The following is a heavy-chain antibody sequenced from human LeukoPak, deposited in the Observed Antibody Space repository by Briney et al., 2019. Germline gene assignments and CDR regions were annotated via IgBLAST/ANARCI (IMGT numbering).Heavy chain of an antibody. CDR3: AKAVRATSLFDY. Sequence: GGSLRLSCAASGFTFSSYDMHWVRQATGKGLEWVSAIGTAGDTYYPGSVKGRFTISGENAKNSLYLQMNSLRAGDTAVYYCAKAVRATSLFDYWGQGTLVTVSS. V-gene: IGHV3-13*01. CDR1: GFTFSSYD. J-gene: IGHJ4*02. CDR2: IGTAGDT. D-gene: IGHD1-26*01.